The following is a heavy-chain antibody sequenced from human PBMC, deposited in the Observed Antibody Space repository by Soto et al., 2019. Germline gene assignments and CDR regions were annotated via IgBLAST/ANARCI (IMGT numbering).Heavy chain of an antibody. V-gene: IGHV1-2*04. J-gene: IGHJ6*02. CDR3: ARGGIGIAAAGGENYYYYYGMDV. D-gene: IGHD6-13*01. CDR2: INPNSGGT. CDR1: GYTFTGYY. Sequence: ASVKVSCKASGYTFTGYYMHWVRQAPGQGLEWMGWINPNSGGTNYAQKFQGWVTMTRDTSISTAYMELSRLRSDDTAVYYCARGGIGIAAAGGENYYYYYGMDVWGQGTTVTVS.